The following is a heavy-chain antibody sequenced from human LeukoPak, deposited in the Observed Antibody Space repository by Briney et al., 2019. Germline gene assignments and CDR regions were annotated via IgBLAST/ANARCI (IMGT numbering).Heavy chain of an antibody. V-gene: IGHV4-59*12. CDR1: GGSIRSYY. J-gene: IGHJ3*02. Sequence: PSETLSLTCTVSGGSIRSYYWSWIRQPPGKGLEWIGYISDSGNTSYNPSLKSRVTISVDRSNNQFSLRLTSVTAADTAVYYCAKGALIAAAAPYDAFDIWGQGTMVTVSS. CDR2: ISDSGNT. CDR3: AKGALIAAAAPYDAFDI. D-gene: IGHD6-13*01.